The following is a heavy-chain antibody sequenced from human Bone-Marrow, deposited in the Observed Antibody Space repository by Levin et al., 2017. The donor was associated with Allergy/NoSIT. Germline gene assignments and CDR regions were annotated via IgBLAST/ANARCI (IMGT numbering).Heavy chain of an antibody. D-gene: IGHD3-9*01. Sequence: KLPRHILPASSLPSVRQAPGKGLEWMRGSDHAHPASPSRPPFPFLFTLTEDTSTETAYMELSSLRSEDTAVYYCTTGTSHYEILTEYYLRPFDIWGQGTMVTVSS. V-gene: IGHV1-24*01. CDR1: RHILPASS. J-gene: IGHJ3*02. CDR3: TTGTSHYEILTEYYLRPFDI. CDR2: SDHAHPAS.